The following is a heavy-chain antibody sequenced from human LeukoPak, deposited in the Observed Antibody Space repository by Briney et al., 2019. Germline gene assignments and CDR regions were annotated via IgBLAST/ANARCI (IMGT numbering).Heavy chain of an antibody. Sequence: SQTLSLTCTVSGGSISSGDYYRSWIRQPPGKGLEWIGYIYYSGSTYYNPSLKSRVTISVDTSKNQFSLKLSSVTAADTAVYYCARGGSSGYPFDYWGQGTLVTVSS. CDR1: GGSISSGDYY. V-gene: IGHV4-30-4*08. CDR2: IYYSGST. CDR3: ARGGSSGYPFDY. J-gene: IGHJ4*02. D-gene: IGHD3-22*01.